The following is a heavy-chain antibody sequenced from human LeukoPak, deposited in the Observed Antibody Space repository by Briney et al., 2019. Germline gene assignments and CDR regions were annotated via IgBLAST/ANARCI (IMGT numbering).Heavy chain of an antibody. J-gene: IGHJ4*02. V-gene: IGHV1-24*01. CDR1: GDTLTKLM. CDR3: GRYFHGSGYYYRVGSFDY. D-gene: IGHD3-10*01. Sequence: ASVKVTCKVSGDTLTKLMIHWVRQAPGKGLEWMGGFDPEDGETIYAQKFQGRVTLTEDTSADTAYMELSGLRSEDTAVYFCGRYFHGSGYYYRVGSFDYWGQGSLVTVSS. CDR2: FDPEDGET.